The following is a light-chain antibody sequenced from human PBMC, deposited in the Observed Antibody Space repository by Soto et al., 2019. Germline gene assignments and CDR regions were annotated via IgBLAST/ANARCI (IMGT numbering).Light chain of an antibody. J-gene: IGKJ2*01. Sequence: DIVMTQSPLSLPVTPGEPASISCRSSQSLLHSNGYNYLDWYLQKPEQSPQLLIYLGSNRASGVPDRCSGSGSGTDFTLKISRVEAEDVGVYYCMQALQTPYTFGLGTKLEIK. CDR1: QSLLHSNGYNY. CDR2: LGS. V-gene: IGKV2-28*01. CDR3: MQALQTPYT.